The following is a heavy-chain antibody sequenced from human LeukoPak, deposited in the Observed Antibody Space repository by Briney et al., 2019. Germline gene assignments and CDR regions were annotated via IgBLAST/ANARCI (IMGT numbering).Heavy chain of an antibody. V-gene: IGHV1-2*06. D-gene: IGHD5-24*01. CDR3: AREGDGYKILPFDY. Sequence: AASVKVSCKASGYTFTGYYMHWVRQAPGQGLEWVGRINPNSGGTNYAQKFQGRVTITRDTSISTAYMELSRLRSDDTAVYYCAREGDGYKILPFDYWGQGTLVTVSS. CDR2: INPNSGGT. J-gene: IGHJ4*02. CDR1: GYTFTGYY.